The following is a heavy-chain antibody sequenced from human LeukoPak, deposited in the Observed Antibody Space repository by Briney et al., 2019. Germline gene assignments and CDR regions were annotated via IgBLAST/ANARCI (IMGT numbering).Heavy chain of an antibody. J-gene: IGHJ4*02. CDR3: GRASSSWSNYFDY. Sequence: KTLTLSCAASGFTFSSYGMHRVRQPPGKGLEWVAVISYNGSNKYYAYSVKGRFTISRDNSKNTLYLQMSSLRAEDTAVYYCGRASSSWSNYFDYWGRGTLVTVSS. CDR1: GFTFSSYG. D-gene: IGHD6-13*01. V-gene: IGHV3-30*03. CDR2: ISYNGSNK.